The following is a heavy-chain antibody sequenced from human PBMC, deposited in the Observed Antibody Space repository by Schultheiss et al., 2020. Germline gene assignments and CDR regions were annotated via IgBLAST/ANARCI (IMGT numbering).Heavy chain of an antibody. CDR3: AREVEFTGIWTADY. Sequence: GGSLRLSCAASGFTFRNYWMHWVRQAPGKGLVWVSRMNSDGSSTTYADSVKGRFTISRDNAKNTLYLQMNSLRVEDTAVYYCAREVEFTGIWTADYWGQGTLVNGYS. D-gene: IGHD3/OR15-3a*01. CDR1: GFTFRNYW. V-gene: IGHV3-74*01. CDR2: MNSDGSST. J-gene: IGHJ4*02.